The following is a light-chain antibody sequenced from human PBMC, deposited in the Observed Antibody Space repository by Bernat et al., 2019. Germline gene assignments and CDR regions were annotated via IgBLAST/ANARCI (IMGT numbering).Light chain of an antibody. Sequence: QSLLTQPPSVSGSPGQRVTISCTGSSSSIGAGYDVHWYQHLPGTAPKLLIYGDTNRPSGVPDRFSGSKSGTSASLAITGLRADDEADYYCQSYDSSLSASVFGTGTKVTVL. CDR2: GDT. J-gene: IGLJ1*01. CDR3: QSYDSSLSASV. V-gene: IGLV1-40*01. CDR1: SSSIGAGYD.